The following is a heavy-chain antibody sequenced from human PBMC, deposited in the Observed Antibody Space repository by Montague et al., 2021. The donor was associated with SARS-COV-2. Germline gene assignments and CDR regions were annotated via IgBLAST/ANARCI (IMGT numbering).Heavy chain of an antibody. D-gene: IGHD3-9*01. CDR3: ARAGTYYDILTGYAESGYFDY. J-gene: IGHJ4*02. CDR2: ISSSSSYI. Sequence: SRRLSCAASGFTFGSYSMNWVRQAPGKGLEWVSSISSSSSYIYYADSVKGRFTISRDNAKNSLYLQMNSLRAEDTAVYYCARAGTYYDILTGYAESGYFDYWGQGTLVTVSS. CDR1: GFTFGSYS. V-gene: IGHV3-21*01.